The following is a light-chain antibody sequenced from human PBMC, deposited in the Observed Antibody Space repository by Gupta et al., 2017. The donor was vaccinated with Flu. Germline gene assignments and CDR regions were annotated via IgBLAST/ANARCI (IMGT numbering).Light chain of an antibody. V-gene: IGLV6-57*01. J-gene: IGLJ3*02. CDR3: QSYDSTNRWV. CDR2: EDN. Sequence: NFVLTQPHSVSESPGKTITISCTRSGGSVASTFVQWYQKRPGNSPTTVIYEDNQRPPGVPDRFSGSIDSSSNSASLTISGLKTEDEADYYCQSYDSTNRWVFGGGTKLTVL. CDR1: GGSVASTF.